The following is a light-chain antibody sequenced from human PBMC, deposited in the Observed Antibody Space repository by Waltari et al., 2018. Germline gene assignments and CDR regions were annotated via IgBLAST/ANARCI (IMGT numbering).Light chain of an antibody. CDR3: QQRGSGRT. J-gene: IGKJ1*01. V-gene: IGKV3-11*01. CDR2: DAS. Sequence: EVVMTQSPATLSLSPGESATLSCRASLSVGTHLAWYQQKPGQAPRLLIYDASNMATGIPVRFSGSGSGTDFTLTISTLEPEDFAVYYCQQRGSGRTFGQGTKVEIK. CDR1: LSVGTH.